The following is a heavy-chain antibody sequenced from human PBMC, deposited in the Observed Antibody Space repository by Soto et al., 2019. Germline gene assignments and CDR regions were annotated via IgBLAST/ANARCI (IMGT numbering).Heavy chain of an antibody. D-gene: IGHD6-19*01. CDR3: VISTGNFYDDFDY. V-gene: IGHV3-9*01. J-gene: IGHJ4*02. CDR2: LSGNSDIV. Sequence: GGSLRLSCVTSGFYFDNYAMHWVRQAPGKGPEWVSGLSGNSDIVAYADSVKGRFTISRDNAKKSLYLQMNNLRTEDTGFYYSVISTGNFYDDFDYWGQGTLVTVSS. CDR1: GFYFDNYA.